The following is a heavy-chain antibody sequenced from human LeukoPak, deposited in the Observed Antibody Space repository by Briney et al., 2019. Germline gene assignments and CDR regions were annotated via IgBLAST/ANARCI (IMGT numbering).Heavy chain of an antibody. V-gene: IGHV3-21*01. J-gene: IGHJ4*02. CDR3: ARDRYSSMWSVFEY. Sequence: GGSLRLSCAASGFSFSSYSMNWVRQAPGKRLEWVSSISSSKSNIYYADSVKGRFTISRDNSRNTLYLQVNSLRAEDTAVYYCARDRYSSMWSVFEYWGQGALVTVSS. CDR1: GFSFSSYS. D-gene: IGHD6-13*01. CDR2: ISSSKSNI.